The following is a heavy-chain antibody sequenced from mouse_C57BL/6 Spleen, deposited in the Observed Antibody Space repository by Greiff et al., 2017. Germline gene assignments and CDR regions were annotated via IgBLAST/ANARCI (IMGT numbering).Heavy chain of an antibody. CDR1: GYTFTDYY. CDR2: INPNNGGT. V-gene: IGHV1-26*01. Sequence: EVQLQQSGPELVKPGASVKISCKASGYTFTDYYMNWVKQSHGKSLEWIGDINPNNGGTSYNQKFKGKATLTVDKASSTAYMELRSLTSEDSAVYYCARAYGSLEDYWGQGTSVTVSS. D-gene: IGHD1-1*01. J-gene: IGHJ4*01. CDR3: ARAYGSLEDY.